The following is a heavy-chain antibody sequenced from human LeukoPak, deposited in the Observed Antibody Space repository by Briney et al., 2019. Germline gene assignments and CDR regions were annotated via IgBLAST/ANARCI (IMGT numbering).Heavy chain of an antibody. V-gene: IGHV3-48*03. CDR1: GLTFSSYE. J-gene: IGHJ6*03. CDR2: ISSSGSTI. Sequence: GGSLRLSCAASGLTFSSYEMNWVRQAPGKGLEWVSYISSSGSTIYYADSVKGRFTMSRDNAKNSLYLQMNSLRAEDTAVYYCARGVYDSSPLNYYMDVWGKRTTVTVSS. CDR3: ARGVYDSSPLNYYMDV. D-gene: IGHD3-22*01.